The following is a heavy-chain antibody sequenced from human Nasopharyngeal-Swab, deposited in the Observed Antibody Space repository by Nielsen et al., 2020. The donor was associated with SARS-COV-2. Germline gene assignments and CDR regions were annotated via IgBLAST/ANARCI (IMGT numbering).Heavy chain of an antibody. V-gene: IGHV3-13*01. CDR1: GFTFSSYD. CDR2: IGTAGDT. CDR3: ASGTVTLLHY. Sequence: GESLKISCAASGFTFSSYDMLWVRQATGKGLEWVSAIGTAGDTYYPGSVKGRFTISRENAKNSLYLQMNSLRAEDTAVYYCASGTVTLLHYWGQGTLVTVSS. D-gene: IGHD4-23*01. J-gene: IGHJ4*02.